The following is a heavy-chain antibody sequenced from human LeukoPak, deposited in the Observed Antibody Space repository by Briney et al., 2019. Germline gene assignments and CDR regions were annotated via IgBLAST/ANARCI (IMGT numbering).Heavy chain of an antibody. V-gene: IGHV3-48*04. J-gene: IGHJ4*02. Sequence: PGGSLRLSCAASGFTFSSYSMNWVRQAPGKGLEWVSYISSSSSTIYYADSVKGRFTISRDNAKNSLYLQMNSLRAEDTAVYYCARRQTPDYWGQGALVTVSS. CDR1: GFTFSSYS. D-gene: IGHD2-15*01. CDR2: ISSSSSTI. CDR3: ARRQTPDY.